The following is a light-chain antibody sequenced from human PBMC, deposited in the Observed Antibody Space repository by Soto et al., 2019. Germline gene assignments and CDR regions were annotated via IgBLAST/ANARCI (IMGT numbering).Light chain of an antibody. Sequence: QSVLTRPASVSGSPGQSIIISCTGTSSDVGGYNYVSWYQQHPGKAPKLMIYDVSNRPSGVSNRFSGSKSGNTASLTISGLQAEDEADYYCSSYTSSSTLFVFGTGTKVTVL. CDR3: SSYTSSSTLFV. J-gene: IGLJ1*01. CDR1: SSDVGGYNY. V-gene: IGLV2-14*01. CDR2: DVS.